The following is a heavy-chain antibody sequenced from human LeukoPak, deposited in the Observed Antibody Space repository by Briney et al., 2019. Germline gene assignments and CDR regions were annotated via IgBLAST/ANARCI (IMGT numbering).Heavy chain of an antibody. CDR3: ARDGSSHILGPYWYFDL. J-gene: IGHJ2*01. CDR2: ISSSSSYI. V-gene: IGHV3-21*01. CDR1: GFTFSSYS. Sequence: GGSLRLSCAASGFTFSSYSMNWVRQAPGKGLEWVSSISSSSSYIYYADSVKGRFTISRDNAKNSLYLQMNSLRAEDTAVYYCARDGSSHILGPYWYFDLWGRGTLVTVSS. D-gene: IGHD6-13*01.